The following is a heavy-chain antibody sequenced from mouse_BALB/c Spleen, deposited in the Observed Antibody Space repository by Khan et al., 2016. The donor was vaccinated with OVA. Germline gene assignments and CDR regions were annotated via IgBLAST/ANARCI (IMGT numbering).Heavy chain of an antibody. CDR2: IDPANGNT. V-gene: IGHV14-3*02. Sequence: VQLQQSGAELVKPGASVKLSCTASGFNIKDTYMHWVKQRPEQGLEWIGRIDPANGNTKYDPKFPGKATITADTSSNTAYLHLRILTTEDAAVKYCARINAWGQGTTLTVSS. CDR1: GFNIKDTY. J-gene: IGHJ2*01. CDR3: ARINA.